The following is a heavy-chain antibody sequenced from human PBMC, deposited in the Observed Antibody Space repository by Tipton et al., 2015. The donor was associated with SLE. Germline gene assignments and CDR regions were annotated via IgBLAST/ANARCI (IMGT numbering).Heavy chain of an antibody. D-gene: IGHD3-16*01. J-gene: IGHJ5*02. Sequence: LRLSCTVSGDSINTRYYWSWVRQPAGKGLEWIGRLYPGGSTNYNPALKSRVTISVDTSKNQFSLKLSSVTAADTAVYYCARVQAYEGFDPWGQGTLVTVSS. V-gene: IGHV4-61*02. CDR2: LYPGGST. CDR1: GDSINTRYY. CDR3: ARVQAYEGFDP.